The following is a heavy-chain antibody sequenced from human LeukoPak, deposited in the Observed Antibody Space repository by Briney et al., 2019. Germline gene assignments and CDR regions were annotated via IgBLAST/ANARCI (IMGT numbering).Heavy chain of an antibody. D-gene: IGHD2-2*01. V-gene: IGHV3-30*03. Sequence: GGSLRLSCAASGFTFSSYRMNWVRQAPGKGLEWVAVTSYDGSNKYYADSVKGRFTISRDSSKNTLHLQMNSLRAEDTAVYYCARKSSPFDYWGQGTLVTVSS. CDR3: ARKSSPFDY. CDR1: GFTFSSYR. CDR2: TSYDGSNK. J-gene: IGHJ4*02.